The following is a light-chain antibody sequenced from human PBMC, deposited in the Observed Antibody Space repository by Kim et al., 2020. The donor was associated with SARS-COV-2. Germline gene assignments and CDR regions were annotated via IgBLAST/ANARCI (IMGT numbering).Light chain of an antibody. CDR2: DVS. CDR1: SSDVGGYNY. Sequence: QSALTQPASVSGSPGQSITISCTGTSSDVGGYNYVSWYQQHPGKAPKLMIYDVSKRPSGVSNRFSGSKSGNTASLTISGLQAEDEADYYCSSYTSSSRFVNYVFGTETKVTV. CDR3: SSYTSSSRFVNYV. V-gene: IGLV2-14*01. J-gene: IGLJ1*01.